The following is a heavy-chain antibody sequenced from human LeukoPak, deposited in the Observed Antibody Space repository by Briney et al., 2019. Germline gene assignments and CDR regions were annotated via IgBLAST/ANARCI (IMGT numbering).Heavy chain of an antibody. CDR3: AKGSYDFWSGYYPFDY. D-gene: IGHD3-3*01. J-gene: IGHJ4*02. CDR1: GSTFSSYA. CDR2: ISGSGGST. Sequence: GGSLRLSCAASGSTFSSYAMSWVRQAPGKGLEWVSAISGSGGSTYYADSVKGRFTISRDNSKNTLYLQMNSLRAEDTAVYYCAKGSYDFWSGYYPFDYWGQGTLVTVSS. V-gene: IGHV3-23*01.